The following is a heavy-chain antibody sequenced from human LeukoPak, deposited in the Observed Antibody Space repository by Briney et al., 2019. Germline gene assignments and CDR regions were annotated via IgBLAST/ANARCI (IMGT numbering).Heavy chain of an antibody. J-gene: IGHJ4*02. V-gene: IGHV3-30*02. CDR3: AKDQISHKYNYFDY. CDR1: GFTFSSYG. D-gene: IGHD5-18*01. Sequence: PGGSLRLSCAASGFTFSSYGMHWVRQAPGEGLEWVAFIRYDGSNKYYADSVKGRFTISRDNSKNTLYLQMNSLRAEDTSVYYCAKDQISHKYNYFDYWGQGTLVTVSS. CDR2: IRYDGSNK.